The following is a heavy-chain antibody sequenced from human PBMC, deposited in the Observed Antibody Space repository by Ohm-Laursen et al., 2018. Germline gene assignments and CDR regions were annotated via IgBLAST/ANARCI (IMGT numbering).Heavy chain of an antibody. CDR2: ISPYNGNT. CDR1: GYTFTTYG. Sequence: SVKVSCKASGYTFTTYGITWVRQASGQGLEWMGWISPYNGNTDYTQKLQDRVTMTTDTSTTTAYLELRSLRFDDTAVYYCATSTSGIHAFDIWGQGTMVNVSS. V-gene: IGHV1-18*01. J-gene: IGHJ3*02. D-gene: IGHD6-6*01. CDR3: ATSTSGIHAFDI.